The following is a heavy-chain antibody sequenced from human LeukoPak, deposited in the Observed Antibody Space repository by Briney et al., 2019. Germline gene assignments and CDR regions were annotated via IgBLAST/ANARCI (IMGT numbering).Heavy chain of an antibody. J-gene: IGHJ4*02. Sequence: GGSLRLSCAASGFTFSNYGMAWVRQAPGKGLEWVSGISGSGASTYYADSVMGRFIISRDNSKNTLYLQMNSLRAEDTAIYYCAKGYSSDWYGGAHFDYWGQGTLVTVSS. CDR1: GFTFSNYG. CDR2: ISGSGAST. V-gene: IGHV3-23*01. D-gene: IGHD6-19*01. CDR3: AKGYSSDWYGGAHFDY.